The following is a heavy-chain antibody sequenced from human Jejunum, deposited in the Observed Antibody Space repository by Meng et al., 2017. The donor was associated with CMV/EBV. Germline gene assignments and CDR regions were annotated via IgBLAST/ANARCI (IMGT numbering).Heavy chain of an antibody. V-gene: IGHV1-69*05. CDR1: GGTFSSYD. D-gene: IGHD3-22*01. J-gene: IGHJ4*02. CDR3: ARGIRTYYFDSSGYPEE. Sequence: GGTFSSYDISWVRQAPGQGLEWMGKIIPIFGTPIYAQNFQGRVAITMDGSTSTACMELSSLKSDDTAVYYCARGIRTYYFDSSGYPEEWGQGTLVTVSS. CDR2: IIPIFGTP.